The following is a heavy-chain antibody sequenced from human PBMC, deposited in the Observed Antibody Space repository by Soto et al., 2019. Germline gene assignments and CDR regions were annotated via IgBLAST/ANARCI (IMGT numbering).Heavy chain of an antibody. CDR3: ARGSCDCSGGSCYLSTRYYYYYYMDV. J-gene: IGHJ6*03. CDR1: GGSFSGYY. D-gene: IGHD2-15*01. V-gene: IGHV4-34*01. Sequence: PSETLSLTCAVYGGSFSGYYWSWIRQPPGKGLEWIGEINHSGSTNYNPSLKSRVTISVDTSKNQFSLKLSSVTAADTAVYYCARGSCDCSGGSCYLSTRYYYYYYMDVWGKGTTVTVSS. CDR2: INHSGST.